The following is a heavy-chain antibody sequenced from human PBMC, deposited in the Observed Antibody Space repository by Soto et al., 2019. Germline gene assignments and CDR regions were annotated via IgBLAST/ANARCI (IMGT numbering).Heavy chain of an antibody. V-gene: IGHV3-23*01. J-gene: IGHJ3*01. Sequence: EVQLLESGGGLVQPGGSLRLSCAASGFTFSSYAMSWVRQAPGKGLEWVSSISDSGGSTYYADSVKGRFPISRDNSTNTLSLQMNSLRAEDTALYYCAKTTGWYDAFDVWGQGTMVTVSS. D-gene: IGHD6-19*01. CDR3: AKTTGWYDAFDV. CDR2: ISDSGGST. CDR1: GFTFSSYA.